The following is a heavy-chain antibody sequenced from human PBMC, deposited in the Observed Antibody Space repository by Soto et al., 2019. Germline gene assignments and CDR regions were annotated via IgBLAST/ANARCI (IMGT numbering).Heavy chain of an antibody. CDR1: GGTFSSYT. J-gene: IGHJ4*02. V-gene: IGHV1-69*02. CDR2: IIPILGIA. Sequence: QVQLVQSGAEVKKPGSSVKVSCKASGGTFSSYTISWVRQAPGQGLEWMGRIIPILGIANYAQKFQSRVTITADKSTSTAYMELSSLRSEDTAVYYCASQGALTVTTGYFDYWGQGTLVTVSS. D-gene: IGHD4-17*01. CDR3: ASQGALTVTTGYFDY.